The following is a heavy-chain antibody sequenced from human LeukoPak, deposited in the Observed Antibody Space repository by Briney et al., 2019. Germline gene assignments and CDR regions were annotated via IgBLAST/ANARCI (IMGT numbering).Heavy chain of an antibody. D-gene: IGHD3-10*01. CDR2: FYYSGST. J-gene: IGHJ6*03. V-gene: IGHV4-59*01. Sequence: SSETLSLTCTVSGGSISSYHWSWIRQPPGKGLEWIGFFYYSGSTNYNPSLKSLVTISVDTSKNQFSLKLSSVTAADTAVYYCARAPYGSATNNYYMDVWGKGTTVTVSS. CDR3: ARAPYGSATNNYYMDV. CDR1: GGSISSYH.